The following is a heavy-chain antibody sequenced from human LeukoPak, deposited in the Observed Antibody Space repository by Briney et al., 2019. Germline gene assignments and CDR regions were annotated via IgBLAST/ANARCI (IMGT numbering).Heavy chain of an antibody. CDR3: ARVHYDSNAYYFAY. D-gene: IGHD3-22*01. J-gene: IGHJ4*02. V-gene: IGHV4-59*01. Sequence: SETLSLTCTVSGGSISSYYWSWIRQPPGKGLEWIGYIYYSGSTNYNPSLKSRVTISVDTSKNQVSLKLSSVTATETAMYYCARVHYDSNAYYFAYWGQGTLVTVSS. CDR2: IYYSGST. CDR1: GGSISSYY.